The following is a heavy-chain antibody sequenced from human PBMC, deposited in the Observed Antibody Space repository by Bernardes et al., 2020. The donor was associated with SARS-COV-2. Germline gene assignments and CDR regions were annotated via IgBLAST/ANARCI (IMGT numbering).Heavy chain of an antibody. J-gene: IGHJ6*02. D-gene: IGHD3-10*01. V-gene: IGHV1-18*04. Sequence: ASVKVSCKTSGSDFNNYGFTSYGFSWVRQAPGQGLEWMGWITAYKLNTDYAQNFRGRVTMTADTSTSTVYMELRSLGSYDTAMYYCAVNTGNFYYGVDVWGQGTTVTVSS. CDR2: ITAYKLNT. CDR1: GSDFNNYGFTSYG. CDR3: AVNTGNFYYGVDV.